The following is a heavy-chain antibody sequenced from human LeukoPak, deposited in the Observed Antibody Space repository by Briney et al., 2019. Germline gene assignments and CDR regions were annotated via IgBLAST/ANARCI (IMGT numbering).Heavy chain of an antibody. CDR3: ARGRGYYYGIDY. D-gene: IGHD3-10*01. V-gene: IGHV1-8*03. J-gene: IGHJ4*02. Sequence: ASVKVSCKASGYTFTGYYMHWVRQAPGQGLEWMGWINPNSGNTGYAQKFQGRVTITRNTSISTAYMELSSLRSEDTAVYYCARGRGYYYGIDYWGQGTLVTVSS. CDR1: GYTFTGYY. CDR2: INPNSGNT.